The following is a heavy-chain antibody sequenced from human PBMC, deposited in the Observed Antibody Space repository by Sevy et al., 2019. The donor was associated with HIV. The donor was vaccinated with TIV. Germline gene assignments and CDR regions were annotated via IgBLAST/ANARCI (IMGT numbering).Heavy chain of an antibody. V-gene: IGHV3-23*01. D-gene: IGHD2-2*01. J-gene: IGHJ6*02. CDR1: GFTFSGYA. CDR3: AKTINSGGGVVPAANYYYYGLDV. Sequence: GGSRRLSCAASGFTFSGYAMNWVRQAPGKGLEWVSAINGKGRSTHYADSVEGRFTISRDNSKNTLYLEMNSLRAEDTAVYYCAKTINSGGGVVPAANYYYYGLDVWGQGTTVTVSS. CDR2: INGKGRST.